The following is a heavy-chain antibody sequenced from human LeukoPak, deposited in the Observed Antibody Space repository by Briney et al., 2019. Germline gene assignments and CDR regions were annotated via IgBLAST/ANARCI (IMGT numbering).Heavy chain of an antibody. V-gene: IGHV3-30*04. Sequence: PGGSLRLSCAASGFTFSSYAMHWVRQAPGKGLEWVAVISYDGSNKYYADSVKGRFTISRDNSKNTLYLQMNSLRAEDTAVYYCARGDSYGPDVMDVWGKGTTVTVSS. J-gene: IGHJ6*03. CDR1: GFTFSSYA. CDR2: ISYDGSNK. CDR3: ARGDSYGPDVMDV. D-gene: IGHD5-18*01.